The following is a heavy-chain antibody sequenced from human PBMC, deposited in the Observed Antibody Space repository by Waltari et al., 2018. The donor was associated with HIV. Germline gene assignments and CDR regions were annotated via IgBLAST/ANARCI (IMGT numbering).Heavy chain of an antibody. CDR1: GFTFSYAW. Sequence: EVQLVESGGGLIKPGGSLRLSCAAFGFTFSYAWLSWVRQAPGKGLEWVGRIKTKTDGGTTDYAAPVKGRFTISRDDSKNTLYLQMNNLKTEDTAVYYCATDRRGAFDIWGQGTMVTVSS. J-gene: IGHJ3*02. V-gene: IGHV3-15*01. CDR2: IKTKTDGGTT. CDR3: ATDRRGAFDI.